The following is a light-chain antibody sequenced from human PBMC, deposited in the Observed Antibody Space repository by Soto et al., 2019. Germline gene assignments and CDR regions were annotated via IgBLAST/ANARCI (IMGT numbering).Light chain of an antibody. Sequence: EILMTQSPATLSVSPGERATLSCRASQSVSSNLAWYQQKHGQAPRLLIYGASTRATGIPARFSGSGSGTEFTLTISSLQSEDFAVYYCQQYNNWPPAFGQGTNVEIK. CDR2: GAS. J-gene: IGKJ1*01. V-gene: IGKV3-15*01. CDR1: QSVSSN. CDR3: QQYNNWPPA.